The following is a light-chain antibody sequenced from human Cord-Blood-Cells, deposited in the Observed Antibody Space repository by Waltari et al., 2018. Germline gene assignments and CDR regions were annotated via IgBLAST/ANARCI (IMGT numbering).Light chain of an antibody. CDR3: QAWDSSVV. V-gene: IGLV3-1*01. J-gene: IGLJ2*01. Sequence: SYELTQPPSVSVSPGQTASITCSGDKLRDTYACWYQQKPGQSPVLVIYQDSKRPSGIPERFSGSNSGNTATLTISGTQAMDEADYYCQAWDSSVVFGGGTKLTVL. CDR1: KLRDTY. CDR2: QDS.